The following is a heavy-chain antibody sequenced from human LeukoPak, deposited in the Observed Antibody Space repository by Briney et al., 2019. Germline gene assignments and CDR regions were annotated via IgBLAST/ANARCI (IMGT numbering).Heavy chain of an antibody. CDR2: WEN. CDR3: ARETAERYRGSYFDY. D-gene: IGHD1-26*01. Sequence: PSETLSLTCTVSGASVSSGPYYWSWIRQPPGEGLEWIGWENNYNVSLKSQVIISADRSKNQFSLTFISVTAADTAVYFCARETAERYRGSYFDYWGQGALVTVSS. CDR1: GASVSSGPYY. V-gene: IGHV4-61*01. J-gene: IGHJ4*02.